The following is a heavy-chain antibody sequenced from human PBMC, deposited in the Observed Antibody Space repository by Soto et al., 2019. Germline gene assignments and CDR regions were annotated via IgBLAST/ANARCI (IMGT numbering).Heavy chain of an antibody. CDR2: IITIFGTA. CDR1: GGTFSSYA. J-gene: IGHJ5*02. Sequence: QVQLVQSGAEVKKPGSSVKVSCKASGGTFSSYAISWVRQAPGQGLEWMGGIITIFGTANYAQKFQGSVTSTADESTSTAYMELSSLSSEDTAVYYCARGVVIQKTGRGWFDPWGQGTLVTVSS. CDR3: ARGVVIQKTGRGWFDP. D-gene: IGHD3-3*01. V-gene: IGHV1-69*01.